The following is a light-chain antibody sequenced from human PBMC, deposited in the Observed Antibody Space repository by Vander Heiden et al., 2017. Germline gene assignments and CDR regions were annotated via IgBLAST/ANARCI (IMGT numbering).Light chain of an antibody. CDR1: QSLLHSNGYNY. V-gene: IGKV2-28*01. CDR3: MQALQTPGLS. CDR2: LGS. Sequence: DIVMTQSPLSLPVTPGEPASISCRSSQSLLHSNGYNYLDWYLQKPGQSPQLLIYLGSNRASGVPDRFSGSGSGTDFTLKISRVEAEDVGVYYCMQALQTPGLSFGGSIKEEIQ. J-gene: IGKJ4*01.